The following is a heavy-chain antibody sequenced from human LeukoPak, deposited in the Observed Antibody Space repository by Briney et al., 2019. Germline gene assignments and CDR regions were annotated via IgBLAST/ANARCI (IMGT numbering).Heavy chain of an antibody. Sequence: GGSLRLSCAASGFTFSNYNMNWVRQTPGKGLEWVSSITRGSIYTFYADSVKGRFTISRDNAKNSLSLQMNSLRAEDTAVYYCARDPYNGSCGDDYYYYMDVWGKGTTVTISS. D-gene: IGHD1-26*01. CDR1: GFTFSNYN. CDR3: ARDPYNGSCGDDYYYYMDV. V-gene: IGHV3-21*01. CDR2: ITRGSIYT. J-gene: IGHJ6*03.